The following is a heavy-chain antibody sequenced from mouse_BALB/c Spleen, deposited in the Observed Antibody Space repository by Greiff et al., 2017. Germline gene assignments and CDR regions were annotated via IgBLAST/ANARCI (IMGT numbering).Heavy chain of an antibody. V-gene: IGHV1-26*01. J-gene: IGHJ2*01. Sequence: EVQLQQSGPELVKPGASVKISCKASGYSFTGYYMHWVKQSHVKSLEWIGRINPYNGATSYNQNFKDKASLTVDKSSSTAYMELHSLTTEDSAVYYCARDSAVVAPFDYWGQGTTLTVSS. CDR1: GYSFTGYY. D-gene: IGHD1-1*01. CDR2: INPYNGAT. CDR3: ARDSAVVAPFDY.